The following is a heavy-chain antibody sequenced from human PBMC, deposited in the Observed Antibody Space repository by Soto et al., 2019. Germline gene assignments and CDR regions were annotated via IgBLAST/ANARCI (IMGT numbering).Heavy chain of an antibody. Sequence: PSETLSLTCTVSGGSISSYYWSWIRQPPGKGLEWIGYIYYSGSTNYNPSLKSRVTISVDTSKNQFSLKLSSVTAADTAVYYCARLNIGNWFDPWGQGTLVTSPQ. D-gene: IGHD2-15*01. CDR1: GGSISSYY. V-gene: IGHV4-59*08. CDR3: ARLNIGNWFDP. CDR2: IYYSGST. J-gene: IGHJ5*02.